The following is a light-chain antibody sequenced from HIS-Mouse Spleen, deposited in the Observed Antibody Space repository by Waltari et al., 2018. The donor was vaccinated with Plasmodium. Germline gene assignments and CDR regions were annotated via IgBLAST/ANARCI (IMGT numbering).Light chain of an antibody. J-gene: IGLJ2*01. Sequence: QSVLTQPPSASGTPGQRVTISCSGSSSNIGSNTVNWYQQLPGTAPKLIIYSNNQRPSGVPVRFSGSKSGTSASLAISGLQSEDEADYYCAAWDDSLNGPVFGGGTKLTVL. CDR3: AAWDDSLNGPV. CDR2: SNN. CDR1: SSNIGSNT. V-gene: IGLV1-44*01.